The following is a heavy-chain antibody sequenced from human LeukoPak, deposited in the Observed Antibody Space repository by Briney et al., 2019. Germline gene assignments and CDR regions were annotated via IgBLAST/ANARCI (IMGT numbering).Heavy chain of an antibody. Sequence: SVKVSCKTSGFTFSSYGISWVRQAPGQGLEWIGRIVPIVDITNYAQKFQGRVTITADRYTSTTYMELSSLRSQDTAVYYCARDHRVATIFFDYWGQGTLVTVSS. CDR2: IVPIVDIT. CDR1: GFTFSSYG. D-gene: IGHD5-12*01. V-gene: IGHV1-69*04. CDR3: ARDHRVATIFFDY. J-gene: IGHJ4*02.